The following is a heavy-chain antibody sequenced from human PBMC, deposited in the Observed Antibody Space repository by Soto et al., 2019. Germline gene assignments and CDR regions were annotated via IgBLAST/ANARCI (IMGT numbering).Heavy chain of an antibody. V-gene: IGHV1-3*01. D-gene: IGHD3-3*02. CDR3: ARDTETLGPRANDALDI. CDR1: GYTFSAYT. CDR2: INAGSGNT. J-gene: IGHJ3*02. Sequence: VKVSCKATGYTFSAYTMNWVRQAPGQSLEWMGWINAGSGNTKYSQNFQGRVSITRDTSASTVYMELTGLTSEDTAVYYCARDTETLGPRANDALDIWGQGTMVTVSS.